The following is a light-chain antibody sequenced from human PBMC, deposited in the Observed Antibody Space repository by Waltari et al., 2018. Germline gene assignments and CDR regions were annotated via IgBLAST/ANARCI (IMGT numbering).Light chain of an antibody. CDR3: NSYAGSSHVG. CDR2: DVS. V-gene: IGLV2-8*01. CDR1: SSDVGAYNH. J-gene: IGLJ2*01. Sequence: QSALTQPPSASGSPGQSVTISCTGTSSDVGAYNHVSWYQQHPGKAPKLIIYDVSKRPSGVRDRFAGSKSGNTASLTVSGLQADDEADYYGNSYAGSSHVGFGGGTTLTVL.